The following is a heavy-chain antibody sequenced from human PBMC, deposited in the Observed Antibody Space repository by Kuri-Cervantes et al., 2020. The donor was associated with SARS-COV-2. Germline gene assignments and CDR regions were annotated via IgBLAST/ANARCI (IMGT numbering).Heavy chain of an antibody. CDR3: ARGLGYYYGSGSYYNGDYYYYMDV. V-gene: IGHV1-69*05. CDR1: GYTFTSYG. Sequence: SVKVSCKASGYTFTSYGISWVRQAPGQGLEWMGGIIPIFGTANYAQKFQGRVTITTDESTSTAYMELSSLRSEDTAVYYCARGLGYYYGSGSYYNGDYYYYMDVWGKGTTVTVSS. J-gene: IGHJ6*03. CDR2: IIPIFGTA. D-gene: IGHD3-10*01.